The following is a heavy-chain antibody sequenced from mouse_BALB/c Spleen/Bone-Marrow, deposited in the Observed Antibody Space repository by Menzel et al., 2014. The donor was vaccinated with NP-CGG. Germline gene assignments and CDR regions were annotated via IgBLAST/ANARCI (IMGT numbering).Heavy chain of an antibody. V-gene: IGHV1-87*01. CDR2: IYPGDGDT. CDR1: GYTFTGYW. CDR3: ARGNYEGAMDY. Sequence: QAQLQQSGAELARPGASVNLSCKASGYTFTGYWMQWVKQRPGQGLEWIGAIYPGDGDTRYTQKFKGKATLTAEKSSSTAYMQLSSLASEDSAVYYCARGNYEGAMDYWGQGTAVTVSS. D-gene: IGHD2-4*01. J-gene: IGHJ4*01.